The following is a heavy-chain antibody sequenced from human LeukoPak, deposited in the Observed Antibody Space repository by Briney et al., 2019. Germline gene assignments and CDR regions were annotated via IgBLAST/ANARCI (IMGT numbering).Heavy chain of an antibody. D-gene: IGHD2-2*01. CDR3: AREAYCISTSCYETDAFDI. CDR2: IRNKAKIHTT. V-gene: IGHV3-72*01. CDR1: EFTFVDNV. J-gene: IGHJ3*02. Sequence: GGSLGIPCERSEFTFVDNVLNWLRQPQGKGQKWLGHIRNKAKIHTTEYAASVKGRFTISRDDSKNSVYLQMNSLKTEDTAVYYCAREAYCISTSCYETDAFDIWGQGAMVTVSS.